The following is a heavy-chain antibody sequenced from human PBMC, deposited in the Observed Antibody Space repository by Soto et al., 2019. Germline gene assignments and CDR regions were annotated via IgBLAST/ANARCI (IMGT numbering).Heavy chain of an antibody. V-gene: IGHV4-59*01. CDR3: ARAKEWSDWFDP. CDR1: GGSISSYY. J-gene: IGHJ5*02. Sequence: QVQLQESGPGLVKPSETLSLTCTVSGGSISSYYWSWIRQPPGKGLEWIGYIYYSGSTNYNPSLMSRVTISVDTSKNQFSLKLSSVTAADTAVYYCARAKEWSDWFDPWGQGTLVTVSS. CDR2: IYYSGST. D-gene: IGHD3-3*01.